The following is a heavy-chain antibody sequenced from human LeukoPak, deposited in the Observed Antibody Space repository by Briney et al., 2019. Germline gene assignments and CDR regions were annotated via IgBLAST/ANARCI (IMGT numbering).Heavy chain of an antibody. D-gene: IGHD2-2*02. V-gene: IGHV3-30-3*01. Sequence: AGGSLRLSCAASGFTFSSYAMHWVRQAPGKGLEWVAVISYDGSNKYYADSVKGRFTISRDNSKNTLYLQMNSLRAEDTAVYYCLVPAAIGYGMDAWGQGTTVTVSS. CDR1: GFTFSSYA. CDR3: LVPAAIGYGMDA. CDR2: ISYDGSNK. J-gene: IGHJ6*02.